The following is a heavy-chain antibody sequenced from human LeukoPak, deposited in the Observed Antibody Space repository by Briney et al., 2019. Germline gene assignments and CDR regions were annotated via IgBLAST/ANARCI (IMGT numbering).Heavy chain of an antibody. D-gene: IGHD3-22*01. CDR2: INPSGGST. V-gene: IGHV1-46*01. CDR3: ARDGLMEGYYYYSSAIDY. J-gene: IGHJ4*02. CDR1: GYTFTRYY. Sequence: ASVKVSCKACGYTFTRYYMHWVRQAPGKGLEWMGIINPSGGSTSYAQKFQGKVTMTRDMTTSTVYMELSSLRSEDTAVYYCARDGLMEGYYYYSSAIDYWGQGTLVTVSS.